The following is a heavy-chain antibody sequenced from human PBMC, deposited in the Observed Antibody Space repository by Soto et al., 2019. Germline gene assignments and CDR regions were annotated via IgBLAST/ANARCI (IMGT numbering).Heavy chain of an antibody. CDR3: ARQYYGSGSLGYAFDI. CDR1: GYSFTSYW. J-gene: IGHJ3*02. CDR2: IYPGDSDT. V-gene: IGHV5-51*01. D-gene: IGHD3-10*01. Sequence: PGESLKISCKGCGYSFTSYWIGWVRQMPGKGLEWMGIIYPGDSDTRYSPSFQGQVTISADKSISTAYLQWSSLKASDTAMYYCARQYYGSGSLGYAFDIWGQGTMVTVSS.